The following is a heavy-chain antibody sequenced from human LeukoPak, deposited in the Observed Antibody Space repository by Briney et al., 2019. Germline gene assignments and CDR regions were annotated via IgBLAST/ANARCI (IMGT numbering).Heavy chain of an antibody. CDR3: AKDHGSGSYSLVREAFDI. J-gene: IGHJ3*02. D-gene: IGHD1-26*01. CDR1: GLTFSTFA. Sequence: GGSLRLSCAASGLTFSTFAMIWVRQPPGKGLEWVSNISGSGSGGSTYYADSVKGRFTISRDNSKNTLYLQMNSLRAEDTAVYYCAKDHGSGSYSLVREAFDIWGQGTMVTVSS. CDR2: ISGSGSGGST. V-gene: IGHV3-23*01.